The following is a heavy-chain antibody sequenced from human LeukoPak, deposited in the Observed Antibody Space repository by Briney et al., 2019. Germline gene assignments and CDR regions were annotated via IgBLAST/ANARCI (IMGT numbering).Heavy chain of an antibody. CDR3: ARDSPLIYYDSSGFTL. CDR1: GYSISSGYY. V-gene: IGHV4-38-2*02. CDR2: IYHSGST. D-gene: IGHD3-22*01. Sequence: PSETLSLTCTVSGYSISSGYYWGWIRQPPGKGLEWIGSIYHSGSTYYNPSLKSRVTISVDTSKNQFSLKLSSVTAADTAVYYCARDSPLIYYDSSGFTLWGQGTLVTVSS. J-gene: IGHJ4*02.